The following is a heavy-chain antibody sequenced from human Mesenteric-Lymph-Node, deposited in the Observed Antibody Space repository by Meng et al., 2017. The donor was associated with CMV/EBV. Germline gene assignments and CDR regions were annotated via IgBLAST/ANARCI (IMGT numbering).Heavy chain of an antibody. V-gene: IGHV1-69*05. J-gene: IGHJ6*02. Sequence: SVKVSCKASGGTFSSYAITWVRQAPGQGLEWMGGIIPVLRTASYAQKFQGRVTISTDESTSTAYMELNSLRSEDTAVYYCARFVSTSPVMDVWGQGTTVTVSS. CDR1: GGTFSSYA. D-gene: IGHD6-6*01. CDR2: IIPVLRTA. CDR3: ARFVSTSPVMDV.